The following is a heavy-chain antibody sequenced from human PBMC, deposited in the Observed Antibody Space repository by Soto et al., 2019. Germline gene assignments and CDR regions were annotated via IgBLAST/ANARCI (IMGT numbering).Heavy chain of an antibody. CDR1: GFSLSTSGMC. V-gene: IGHV2-70*01. Sequence: SGPTLVNPTQTLTLTCTFSGFSLSTSGMCVSWIRQPPGKALEWLALIDWDDDKYYSTSLKTRLTISKDTSKNQVVLTMTNMDPVDTATYYCARIRHYYGSGSFFDYWGQGTLVTVSS. CDR2: IDWDDDK. CDR3: ARIRHYYGSGSFFDY. D-gene: IGHD3-10*01. J-gene: IGHJ4*02.